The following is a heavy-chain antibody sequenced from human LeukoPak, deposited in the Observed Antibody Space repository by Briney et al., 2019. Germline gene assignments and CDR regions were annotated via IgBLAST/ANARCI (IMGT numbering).Heavy chain of an antibody. D-gene: IGHD6-19*01. CDR2: IYYTGST. CDR3: ARAPGSAYYPYYYMDV. J-gene: IGHJ6*03. Sequence: SETLSLXCTVSGGSISSYYWSWIRQPPGKGLEWIGYIYYTGSTNYNPSLKSRVTISVDTSKNQFSLNLNSVTAADTAEYYCARAPGSAYYPYYYMDVWGKGTTVTVSS. V-gene: IGHV4-59*01. CDR1: GGSISSYY.